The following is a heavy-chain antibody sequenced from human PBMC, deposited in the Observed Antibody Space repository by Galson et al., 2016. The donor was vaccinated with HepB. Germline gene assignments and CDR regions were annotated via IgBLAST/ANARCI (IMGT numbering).Heavy chain of an antibody. CDR3: VSWRDGPYYDYYDMDV. CDR2: IYYTEND. J-gene: IGHJ6*02. Sequence: SETLSLTCTVSGGSISSSSYYWGWIRQPPGKGLEWVGSIYYTENDYYNPSLRRRVTISVDTSKSQFSLRLSSVTAADTAIYYCVSWRDGPYYDYYDMDVWGQGTTVTVSS. D-gene: IGHD3/OR15-3a*01. CDR1: GGSISSSSYY. V-gene: IGHV4-39*01.